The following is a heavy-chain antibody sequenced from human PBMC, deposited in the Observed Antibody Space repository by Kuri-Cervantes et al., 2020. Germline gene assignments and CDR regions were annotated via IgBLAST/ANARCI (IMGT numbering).Heavy chain of an antibody. V-gene: IGHV1-2*04. CDR1: GYTFTGYY. D-gene: IGHD3-10*01. CDR3: AIQGSGSGDFDY. J-gene: IGHJ4*02. Sequence: ASVKVSCKASGYTFTGYYMHWVRQAPGQGLEWMGWINPNSGGTNYAQKFQGWVTMTRDTSISTAYLQWSSLKASDTAMYYCAIQGSGSGDFDYWGQGTLVTVSS. CDR2: INPNSGGT.